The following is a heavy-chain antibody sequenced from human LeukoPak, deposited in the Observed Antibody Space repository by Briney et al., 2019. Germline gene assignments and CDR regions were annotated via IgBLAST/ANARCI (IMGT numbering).Heavy chain of an antibody. CDR1: GFTFSSYS. CDR3: ARCTTGRTFGSLREIKRSREIDY. Sequence: AGGSLRLSCAASGFTFSSYSMNWVRQAPGKGLEWVSSISSSSSNIYYADSVKGRFTISRDNAKNSLYLQMNSLRVEDTAVYYCARCTTGRTFGSLREIKRSREIDYWGQGTLVTVSS. V-gene: IGHV3-21*01. D-gene: IGHD1-1*01. CDR2: ISSSSSNI. J-gene: IGHJ4*02.